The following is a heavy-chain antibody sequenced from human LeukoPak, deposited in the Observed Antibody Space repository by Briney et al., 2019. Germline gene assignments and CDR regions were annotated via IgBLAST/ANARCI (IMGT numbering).Heavy chain of an antibody. Sequence: GASVKVSCKASGDTFTSYGISWVRQAPGQGLEWMGWISAYNGNTNYAQELQGRVTMTTDTSTSTAYMELRSLSSDDTAVYYCARVPASYYYFYMDVWGKGTTVTVSS. CDR3: ARVPASYYYFYMDV. CDR1: GDTFTSYG. V-gene: IGHV1-18*01. CDR2: ISAYNGNT. J-gene: IGHJ6*03. D-gene: IGHD2-15*01.